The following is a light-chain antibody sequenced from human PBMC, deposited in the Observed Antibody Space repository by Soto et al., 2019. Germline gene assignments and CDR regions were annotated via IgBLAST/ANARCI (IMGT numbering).Light chain of an antibody. J-gene: IGKJ1*01. CDR1: QTISSW. Sequence: DIQMTQSPSTLSGSVGDRISITCRASQTISSWLAWYQQKPGKAPRFLIYGASNMDTGVPSRFSGSGSGTDFTLTISSLQPEDFATYYCQQSYSTPRTFGQGTKVDIK. V-gene: IGKV1-39*01. CDR3: QQSYSTPRT. CDR2: GAS.